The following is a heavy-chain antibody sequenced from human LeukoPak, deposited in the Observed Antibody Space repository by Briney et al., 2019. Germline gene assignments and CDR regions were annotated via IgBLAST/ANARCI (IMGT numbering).Heavy chain of an antibody. Sequence: PGGSLRLSCAASGFTFTSYGISWVRQAPGQGLEWMGWISAYNGNTNYAQKLQGRVTMTTDTSTSTAYMELRSLRSDDTAVYYCARVGYGGNSYTRYYFDYWGQGTLVTVSS. V-gene: IGHV1-18*01. CDR1: GFTFTSYG. CDR3: ARVGYGGNSYTRYYFDY. D-gene: IGHD4-23*01. CDR2: ISAYNGNT. J-gene: IGHJ4*02.